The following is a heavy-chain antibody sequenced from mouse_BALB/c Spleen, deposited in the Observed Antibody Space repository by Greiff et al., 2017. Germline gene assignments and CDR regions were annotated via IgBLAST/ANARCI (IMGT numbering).Heavy chain of an antibody. CDR1: GFTFSDYG. CDR3: ARVPHYGSSYDYFDY. D-gene: IGHD1-1*01. Sequence: EVKLMESGGGLVKPGGSRKLSCAASGFTFSDYGMAWVRQAPGKGPEWVAFISNLAYSIYYADTVTGRFTIARENAKNTLYLEMSSLRSEDTAMYYCARVPHYGSSYDYFDYWGQGTTRTVSS. V-gene: IGHV5-15*02. J-gene: IGHJ2*01. CDR2: ISNLAYSI.